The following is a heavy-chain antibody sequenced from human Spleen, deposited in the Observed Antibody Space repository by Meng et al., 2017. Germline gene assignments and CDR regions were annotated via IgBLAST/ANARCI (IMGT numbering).Heavy chain of an antibody. CDR1: GFTFSNAW. Sequence: GESLKISCAASGFTFSNAWMTWVRQAPGKGLEWVANIKQDGSEKYYVDSVKGRFTISRDNAKKSLYLQMISLRAEDTAFYYCASNSAEGKIDYWGQGTLVTVSS. CDR2: IKQDGSEK. V-gene: IGHV3-7*01. D-gene: IGHD4-23*01. J-gene: IGHJ4*02. CDR3: ASNSAEGKIDY.